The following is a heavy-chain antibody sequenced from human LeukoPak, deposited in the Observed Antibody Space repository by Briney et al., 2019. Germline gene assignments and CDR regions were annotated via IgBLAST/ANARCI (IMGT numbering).Heavy chain of an antibody. J-gene: IGHJ4*02. CDR2: ISSGGTYK. D-gene: IGHD3-10*01. Sequence: GGSLRLSCAASGFTFSDYTMNWVRQAPGKGLEWVSSISSGGTYKYYADSVKGRFTISRDNAKNSLYLQMNSLRAEDTALYYCAKEGGYYGSGSPFDYWGQGTLVTVSS. CDR1: GFTFSDYT. V-gene: IGHV3-21*04. CDR3: AKEGGYYGSGSPFDY.